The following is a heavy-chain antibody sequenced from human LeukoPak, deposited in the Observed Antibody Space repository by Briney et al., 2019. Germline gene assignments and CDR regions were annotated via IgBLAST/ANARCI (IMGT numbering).Heavy chain of an antibody. J-gene: IGHJ2*01. D-gene: IGHD2-2*02. CDR3: ARWTVVVPAAIYPDGAYWYFDL. Sequence: SVKVSCKASGGTFSSYAISWVRQAPGQGLEWMGGIIPIFGTANYAQKFQGRVTITADESTSAAYMELSSLRSEDTAVYYCARWTVVVPAAIYPDGAYWYFDLWGRGTLVTVSS. CDR2: IIPIFGTA. V-gene: IGHV1-69*13. CDR1: GGTFSSYA.